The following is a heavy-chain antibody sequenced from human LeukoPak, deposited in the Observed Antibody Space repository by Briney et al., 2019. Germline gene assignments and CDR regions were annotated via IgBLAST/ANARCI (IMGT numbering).Heavy chain of an antibody. D-gene: IGHD5-24*01. CDR1: GGSISSYH. CDR2: IYYSGST. Sequence: PSETLSLTCTVSGGSISSYHWSWIRQPPGQGLEWIWYIYYSGSTNYNPSLKSRVTISVDTSKNQFSLKLSSVTAADTAVYYCARDRDGYNLFDYWGQGTLVTVSS. CDR3: ARDRDGYNLFDY. V-gene: IGHV4-59*01. J-gene: IGHJ4*02.